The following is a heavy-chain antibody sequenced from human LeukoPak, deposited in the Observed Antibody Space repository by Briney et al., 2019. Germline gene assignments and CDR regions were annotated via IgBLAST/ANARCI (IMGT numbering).Heavy chain of an antibody. V-gene: IGHV3-7*03. Sequence: RGSLRLSCAASGFTFSSYWMNWARLAPGKGLEWVASINHNGNVNYYVDSVKGRFTISRDNAKNSLYLQMSNLRAEDTAVYFCARGGGLDVWGQGATVTVSS. CDR1: GFTFSSYW. D-gene: IGHD3-16*01. J-gene: IGHJ6*02. CDR3: ARGGGLDV. CDR2: INHNGNVN.